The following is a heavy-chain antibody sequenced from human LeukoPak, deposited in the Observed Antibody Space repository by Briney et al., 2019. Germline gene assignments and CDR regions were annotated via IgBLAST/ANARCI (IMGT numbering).Heavy chain of an antibody. D-gene: IGHD1-26*01. CDR2: IPYDGSQN. J-gene: IGHJ4*02. Sequence: GGSLRLSCAASDFPFIGYTMHWVRQAPGKGLEWVAGIPYDGSQNSYADSVKGRFSISRDNSKSALYLQMNSLRAEDTAVYYCAKDAVGAIDFDYWGQGTLVTVSS. CDR3: AKDAVGAIDFDY. CDR1: DFPFIGYT. V-gene: IGHV3-30*04.